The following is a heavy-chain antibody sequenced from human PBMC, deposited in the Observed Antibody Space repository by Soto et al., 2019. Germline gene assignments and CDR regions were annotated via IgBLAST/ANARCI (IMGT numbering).Heavy chain of an antibody. CDR3: ARGSSSWYAQRLHSYYGMDV. CDR2: IIPIFGTA. J-gene: IGHJ6*02. Sequence: QVQLVQSGAEVKKPGSSVKVSCKASGGTFSSYAISWVRQAPGQGLEWMGGIIPIFGTANYAQKFQGRGTITADESTSTAYMELSSLRSEDTAVYYCARGSSSWYAQRLHSYYGMDVWGQGTTVTVSS. CDR1: GGTFSSYA. V-gene: IGHV1-69*12. D-gene: IGHD6-13*01.